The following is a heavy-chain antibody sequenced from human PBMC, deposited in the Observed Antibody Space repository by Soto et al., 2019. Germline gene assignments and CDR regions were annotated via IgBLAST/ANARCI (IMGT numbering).Heavy chain of an antibody. CDR3: ARTTTTPDFVYHYMDV. D-gene: IGHD1-1*01. V-gene: IGHV2-70*11. Sequence: SGPTLVNPTQTLTLTCTFSGFSLTTTGMSVSWIRQPPGKALEWLARIDWDDDKYYTTSLKTRLTISRDTSRNQVVLTMTNMDPVDTATYYCARTTTTPDFVYHYMDVWGKGTTVTVSS. J-gene: IGHJ6*03. CDR2: IDWDDDK. CDR1: GFSLTTTGMS.